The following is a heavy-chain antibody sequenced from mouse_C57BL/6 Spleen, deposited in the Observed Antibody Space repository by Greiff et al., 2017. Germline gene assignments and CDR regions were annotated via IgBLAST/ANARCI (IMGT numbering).Heavy chain of an antibody. CDR1: GFSLTSYG. CDR3: ARNRRGGEYFDY. Sequence: VQLQQSGPGLVQPSQSLSITCTVSGFSLTSYGVHWVRQSPGKGLEWLGVIWSGGSTDYNAAFISRLSISKDNSKSQVFFKMNSLQADDTAIYYCARNRRGGEYFDYWGQGTTLTVSS. J-gene: IGHJ2*01. CDR2: IWSGGST. V-gene: IGHV2-2*01.